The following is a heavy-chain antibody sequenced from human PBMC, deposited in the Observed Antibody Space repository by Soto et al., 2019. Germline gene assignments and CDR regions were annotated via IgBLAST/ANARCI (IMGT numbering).Heavy chain of an antibody. CDR1: GCSITSSSYY. CDR3: ATQEVGGTYVYTFDP. CDR2: IYYSGST. V-gene: IGHV4-39*01. D-gene: IGHD1-26*01. Sequence: SETLSLTCTVSGCSITSSSYYWGWIRQPPGKGLEWIGSIYYSGSTYYNPSLKSRVTISVDTSKNQFSLKLSSVTAADTAVYYCATQEVGGTYVYTFDPWGQGTLVTVSS. J-gene: IGHJ5*02.